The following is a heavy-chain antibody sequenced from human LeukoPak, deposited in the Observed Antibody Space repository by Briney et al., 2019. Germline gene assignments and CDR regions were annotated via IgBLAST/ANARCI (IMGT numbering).Heavy chain of an antibody. V-gene: IGHV3-23*01. D-gene: IGHD3-16*01. CDR2: TFQGGGEI. CDR3: ARETRLLSAFDI. Sequence: GGSLRLSCAASGFTFSDFAMIWVRQPPGKGLEWVSSTFQGGGEIHYADSVRGRFTISRDNSRSTLFLQMNSLRAEDTAVYYCARETRLLSAFDIWGQGTMVTVSS. J-gene: IGHJ3*02. CDR1: GFTFSDFA.